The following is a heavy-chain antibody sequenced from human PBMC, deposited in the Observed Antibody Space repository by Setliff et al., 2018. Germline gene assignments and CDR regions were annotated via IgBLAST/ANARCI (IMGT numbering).Heavy chain of an antibody. D-gene: IGHD3-16*01. CDR1: GSAISSGHY. V-gene: IGHV4-38-2*02. Sequence: TSETLSLTCAVSGSAISSGHYWGWVRQPPGKGLEWIGSFRPSGKTYYNPSLKSRVTISVDTSKKHFSLNLTSVTAADTAVYYCVRDVGDGYGVDAYAGAGFDIWGQGTVVTVSS. J-gene: IGHJ3*02. CDR3: VRDVGDGYGVDAYAGAGFDI. CDR2: FRPSGKT.